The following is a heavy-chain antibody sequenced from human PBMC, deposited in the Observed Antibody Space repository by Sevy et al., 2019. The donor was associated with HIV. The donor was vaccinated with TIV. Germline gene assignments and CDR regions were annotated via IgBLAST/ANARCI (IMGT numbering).Heavy chain of an antibody. CDR3: SKGYCSSTSCYWEPKNYGMDV. CDR2: ISGSGGST. V-gene: IGHV3-23*01. Sequence: GGSLRLSCAASGFTFSSYAMSWVRQAPGKGLEWVSAISGSGGSTYYADSVKGRFTISRDNSKNTPYLQMNSLRAEYTAVYYCSKGYCSSTSCYWEPKNYGMDVWGQGTTVTVSS. J-gene: IGHJ6*02. CDR1: GFTFSSYA. D-gene: IGHD2-2*01.